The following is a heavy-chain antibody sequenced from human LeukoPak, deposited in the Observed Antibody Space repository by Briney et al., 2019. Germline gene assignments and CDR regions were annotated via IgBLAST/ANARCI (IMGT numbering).Heavy chain of an antibody. CDR3: ARDNLWFRELYYFDY. V-gene: IGHV3-48*01. Sequence: GGSLRLSCAASGFTFSNYSMNWVRQAPGKGLEWISYITSTSSIILYADSVKGRFTVSRDNAKNSLYLQVNSLRAEDTAVYYCARDNLWFRELYYFDYWGQGTLVTVSS. CDR2: ITSTSSII. D-gene: IGHD3-10*01. CDR1: GFTFSNYS. J-gene: IGHJ4*02.